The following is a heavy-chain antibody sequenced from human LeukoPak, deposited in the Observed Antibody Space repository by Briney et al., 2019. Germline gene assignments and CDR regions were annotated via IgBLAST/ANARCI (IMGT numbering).Heavy chain of an antibody. CDR3: ARGDYYYYYYYIDV. V-gene: IGHV4-59*01. CDR1: GGSISSYY. D-gene: IGHD2-21*01. Sequence: PSETLSLTCTVSGGSISSYYWSWIRQPPGKGLEWIGFIYYSGNTNYNPSLKSRVTISVDTSKNQFSLELTSVTAADTAVYCCARGDYYYYYYYIDVWGKGTTVTFSS. J-gene: IGHJ6*03. CDR2: IYYSGNT.